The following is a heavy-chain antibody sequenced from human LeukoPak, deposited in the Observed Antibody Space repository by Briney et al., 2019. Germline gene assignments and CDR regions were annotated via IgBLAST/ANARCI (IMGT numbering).Heavy chain of an antibody. CDR1: GRSISSYY. CDR3: ASDYGDYSLGY. V-gene: IGHV4-59*01. J-gene: IGHJ4*02. Sequence: SETLSLTCTVSGRSISSYYWSSIRQPPGKGLEWIGYIYYSGSTNYNPSLKGRVTISVDTSKNQFSLKLSSVTAADTAVYYCASDYGDYSLGYWGQGTLVTVSS. CDR2: IYYSGST. D-gene: IGHD4-17*01.